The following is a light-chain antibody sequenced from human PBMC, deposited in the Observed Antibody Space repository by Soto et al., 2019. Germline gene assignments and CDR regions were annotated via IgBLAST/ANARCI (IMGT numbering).Light chain of an antibody. V-gene: IGLV2-18*02. Sequence: QSALTQPPSVSGSPGQSVTISCTGTSSDVGSYNRVSWYQQPPGTAPKLMIYAVTNRPSGVPDRFSGSKSGNTASLTISGLQTEDEADYYCSSYTSSSNLLFGGGTQLTVL. J-gene: IGLJ7*01. CDR1: SSDVGSYNR. CDR3: SSYTSSSNLL. CDR2: AVT.